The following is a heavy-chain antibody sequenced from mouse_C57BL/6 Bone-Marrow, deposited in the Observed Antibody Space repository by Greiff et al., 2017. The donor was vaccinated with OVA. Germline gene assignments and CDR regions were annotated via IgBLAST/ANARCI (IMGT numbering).Heavy chain of an antibody. Sequence: EVKLVESGEGLVKPGGSLKLSCAASGFTFSSYAMSWVRQTPEKRLEWVAYISSGGDYIYYADTVKGRFTISRDNARNTLYLQMSSLKSEDTAMYYCTREGIYDGYYWYFDVWGTGTTVTVSS. CDR3: TREGIYDGYYWYFDV. CDR1: GFTFSSYA. J-gene: IGHJ1*03. D-gene: IGHD2-3*01. CDR2: ISSGGDYI. V-gene: IGHV5-9-1*02.